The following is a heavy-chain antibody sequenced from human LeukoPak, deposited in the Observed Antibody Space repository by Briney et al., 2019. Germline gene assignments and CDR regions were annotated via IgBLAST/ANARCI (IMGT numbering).Heavy chain of an antibody. Sequence: SETLSLTCTVSGGSISSYYWGWIRQPPGKGLEWIGYIYYSGSTNYNPSLKSRVTMSVDTSKNQFSLKLSSVTAADTAVYYCAGISRTSVSVDYWGQGTLVTVSS. V-gene: IGHV4-59*12. CDR3: AGISRTSVSVDY. D-gene: IGHD3-16*02. CDR2: IYYSGST. CDR1: GGSISSYY. J-gene: IGHJ4*02.